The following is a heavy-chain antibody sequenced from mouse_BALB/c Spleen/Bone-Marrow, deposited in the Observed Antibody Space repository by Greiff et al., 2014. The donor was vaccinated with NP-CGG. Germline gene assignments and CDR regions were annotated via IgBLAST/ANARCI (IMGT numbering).Heavy chain of an antibody. CDR3: ARLRTTEAMDY. V-gene: IGHV5-9-3*01. Sequence: EVQLQQSGGGLVKPGGSLKLSCAASGFTFSSYAMSWVRQTPEKRPEWVATISSGGSYTYYPDSVKGRFTISRDNAKNTLYLQMSSLRSEDTAMYYCARLRTTEAMDYWGQGTSVTVSS. J-gene: IGHJ4*01. CDR2: ISSGGSYT. D-gene: IGHD2-12*01. CDR1: GFTFSSYA.